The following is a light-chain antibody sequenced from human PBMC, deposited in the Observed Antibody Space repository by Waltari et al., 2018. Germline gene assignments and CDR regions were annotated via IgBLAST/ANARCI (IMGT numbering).Light chain of an antibody. Sequence: EIVLTQSPATLSLSPGDRAALSCRASQSVTTELAWYQQKPGQAPRLLIYDVYNRATGVPARFSGSGSGTDFTLTISSLDPEDFAVYYCQQRDSWPRTFGGGTKVEFK. CDR1: QSVTTE. J-gene: IGKJ4*01. CDR2: DVY. V-gene: IGKV3-11*01. CDR3: QQRDSWPRT.